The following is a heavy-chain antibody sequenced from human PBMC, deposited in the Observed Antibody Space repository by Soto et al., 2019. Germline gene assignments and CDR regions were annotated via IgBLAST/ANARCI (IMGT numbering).Heavy chain of an antibody. Sequence: EVQLLESGGALVQPGGSLKLSCVGSGFTFSSYAMSWVRQAPGKGLEWVSGIGASGAGTYYADSVKGRFTISRDNSKNTLYLQMNSLRAEDTAIYYCAKGRIAVAGLFDYWGQGTLVTVSS. CDR2: IGASGAGT. J-gene: IGHJ4*02. CDR1: GFTFSSYA. CDR3: AKGRIAVAGLFDY. V-gene: IGHV3-23*01. D-gene: IGHD6-19*01.